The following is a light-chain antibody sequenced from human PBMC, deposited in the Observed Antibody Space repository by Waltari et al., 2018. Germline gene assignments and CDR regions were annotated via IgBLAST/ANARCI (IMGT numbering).Light chain of an antibody. CDR3: QQYYVWPPIT. Sequence: VLLTQSPASLSVSPGDTVILSCRASQSVKTNFVWYQQKAGKAPRTLIYGAAPRASGVPSRFSGSGSETDFTLIISSLQSEDAAVYFCQQYYVWPPITFGGGTKLEI. CDR2: GAA. J-gene: IGKJ4*01. V-gene: IGKV3-15*01. CDR1: QSVKTN.